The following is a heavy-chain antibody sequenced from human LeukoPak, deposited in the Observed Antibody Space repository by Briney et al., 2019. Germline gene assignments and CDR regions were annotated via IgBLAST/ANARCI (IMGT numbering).Heavy chain of an antibody. V-gene: IGHV1-8*02. Sequence: ASVKVSCKASNNTLSNNGTTWVRQAPGQGLEWMGWISGYNTYTTYAQKFQGRVTMTRNTSISTAYMELSSLRSEDTAVYYCARGSSGYDYPEVYYYYYMDVWGKGTTVTISS. J-gene: IGHJ6*03. CDR2: ISGYNTYT. D-gene: IGHD5-12*01. CDR3: ARGSSGYDYPEVYYYYYMDV. CDR1: NNTLSNNG.